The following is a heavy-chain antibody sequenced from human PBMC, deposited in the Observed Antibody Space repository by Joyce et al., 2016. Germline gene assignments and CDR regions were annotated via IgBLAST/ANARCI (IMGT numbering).Heavy chain of an antibody. CDR1: GGSISGSSYY. CDR2: IYYSGST. Sequence: QLQLLESGPGLVKPSETLSLTCSVPGGSISGSSYYWGWIRQPPGKALEWIGKIYYSGSTYYSPSLKSRITIAVHTSKNQFSLRLSSVTAADTAVYYCARGAYYYGSGGGVSSAFDLWGQGTMVTVSS. D-gene: IGHD3-10*01. CDR3: ARGAYYYGSGGGVSSAFDL. V-gene: IGHV4-39*01. J-gene: IGHJ3*01.